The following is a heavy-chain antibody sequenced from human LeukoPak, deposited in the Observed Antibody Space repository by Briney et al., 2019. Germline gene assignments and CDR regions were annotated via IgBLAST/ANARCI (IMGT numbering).Heavy chain of an antibody. V-gene: IGHV1-24*01. D-gene: IGHD1-26*01. Sequence: ASVKVSCKVSGYTLTELSMHWVRQAPGKGLEWMGGFDPEDGETIYAQKFQGRVTMTEDTSTDTAYMELSSLRSEDTAVYYCATLSRYSGSRRRTYYFDYWDQGTLVTVSS. J-gene: IGHJ4*02. CDR1: GYTLTELS. CDR3: ATLSRYSGSRRRTYYFDY. CDR2: FDPEDGET.